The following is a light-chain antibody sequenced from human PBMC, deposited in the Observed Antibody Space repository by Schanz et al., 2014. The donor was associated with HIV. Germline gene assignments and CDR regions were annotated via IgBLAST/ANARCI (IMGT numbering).Light chain of an antibody. Sequence: DIQMTQSPSTLSASVGDRVTITCRASQNIGNWLAWYQQKPGQAPNLLISEASTLESGVPSRFSGTGSGTEFTLTISSLQPDDFATYFCLHYNDFASTFGQGTKLEIK. CDR2: EAS. V-gene: IGKV1-5*03. CDR3: LHYNDFAST. J-gene: IGKJ2*01. CDR1: QNIGNW.